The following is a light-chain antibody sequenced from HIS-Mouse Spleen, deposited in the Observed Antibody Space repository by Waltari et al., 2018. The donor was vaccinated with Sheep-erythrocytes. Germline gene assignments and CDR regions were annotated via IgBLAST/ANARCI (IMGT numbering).Light chain of an antibody. CDR3: CSYAGSSTPWV. CDR1: SSDVGGYNY. J-gene: IGLJ3*02. Sequence: QSALTQPASVSGSPGPSITIPCTGTSSDVGGYNYVSWYQQHPGKAPKLMIYQVSNRPSGVSNRFSGSKSGNTASLTISGLQAEDEADYYCCSYAGSSTPWVFGGGTKLTVL. V-gene: IGLV2-14*01. CDR2: QVS.